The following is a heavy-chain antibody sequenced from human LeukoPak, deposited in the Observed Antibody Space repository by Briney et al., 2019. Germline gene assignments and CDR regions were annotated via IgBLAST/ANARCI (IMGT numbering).Heavy chain of an antibody. CDR1: GITFSMYS. Sequence: PGGSLRLSCAASGITFSMYSMNWVRQAPGKGLEWVSYISSSSSIKYYADSVKGRFTISRDNAKDSLYLQMNSLRVEDTAVYYCSGENTEYSTSGLGVWGKGTTVTVSS. D-gene: IGHD6-6*01. CDR2: ISSSSSIK. V-gene: IGHV3-48*01. CDR3: SGENTEYSTSGLGV. J-gene: IGHJ6*04.